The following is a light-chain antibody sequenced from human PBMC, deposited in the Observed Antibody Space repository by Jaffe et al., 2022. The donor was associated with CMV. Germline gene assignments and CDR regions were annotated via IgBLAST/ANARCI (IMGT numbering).Light chain of an antibody. Sequence: DIQMTQSPSSLSASVGDRVTLTCRASQSISNYFNWYQQQPGKAPKLLIYGASTLQSGVPSRFSASGSGTDFALIINGLQPEDFATYYCQQSYTTPWTFGQGTKVEI. CDR2: GAS. V-gene: IGKV1-39*01. J-gene: IGKJ1*01. CDR3: QQSYTTPWT. CDR1: QSISNY.